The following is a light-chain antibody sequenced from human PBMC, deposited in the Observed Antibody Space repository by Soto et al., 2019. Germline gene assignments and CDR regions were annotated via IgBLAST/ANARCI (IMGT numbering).Light chain of an antibody. CDR1: QSISSW. J-gene: IGKJ1*01. CDR2: KAS. Sequence: DIQMTQSPSTLSASVGDTVTITCRASQSISSWLAWYQQKPGKAPKALIYKASSLESGVPSRFSGSGSGTEFTLTISSLQPDDSATYYCQQYQSLWTFGQGTKVEIK. CDR3: QQYQSLWT. V-gene: IGKV1-5*03.